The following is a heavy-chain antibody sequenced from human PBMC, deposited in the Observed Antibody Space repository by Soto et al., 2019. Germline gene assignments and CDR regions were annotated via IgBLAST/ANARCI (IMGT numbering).Heavy chain of an antibody. J-gene: IGHJ1*01. CDR1: GYTCTSYG. Sequence: QVQLVQSGAEVKKPGASVKVSCKASGYTCTSYGISWVRQAPGQGLEWMGWISAYKGNTNYAQKLQGRVTMTTDTSTSTAYMELRSLRSDDTAVYYCARGPVNFGYCSGGSCLVREYFQHWGQGTLVTVSS. CDR2: ISAYKGNT. D-gene: IGHD2-15*01. CDR3: ARGPVNFGYCSGGSCLVREYFQH. V-gene: IGHV1-18*01.